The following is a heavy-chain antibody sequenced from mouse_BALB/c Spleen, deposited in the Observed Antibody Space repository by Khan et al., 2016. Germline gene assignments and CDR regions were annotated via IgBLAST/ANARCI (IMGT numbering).Heavy chain of an antibody. V-gene: IGHV4-1*02. D-gene: IGHD2-1*01. CDR2: INPDTITI. CDR1: GFDFSRYW. J-gene: IGHJ2*01. Sequence: EVKLLESGGGLVQPGGSLKLSCAASGFDFSRYWMSWVRQAPGKGLAWIGEINPDTITIDYAPSLKDKFIISRDNAKNQLNLQLSKVRSEDTALYYCGRGNYVPGSLDYWGQGTTLTVSS. CDR3: GRGNYVPGSLDY.